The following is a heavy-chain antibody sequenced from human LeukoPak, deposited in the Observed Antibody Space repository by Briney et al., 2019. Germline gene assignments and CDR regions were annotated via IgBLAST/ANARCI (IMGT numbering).Heavy chain of an antibody. CDR2: IYYSGST. J-gene: IGHJ5*02. CDR1: GGSISSGDYY. Sequence: SQTLSLTCTVSGGSISSGDYYWGWIRQPPGKGLEWLGYIYYSGSTYYNPSHKSRVTISVDTSKNQFSLKLSSVTAADTAVYYCAREGRYCGGDCYGIGWFDPWGQGTLVTVSS. D-gene: IGHD2-21*01. CDR3: AREGRYCGGDCYGIGWFDP. V-gene: IGHV4-30-4*08.